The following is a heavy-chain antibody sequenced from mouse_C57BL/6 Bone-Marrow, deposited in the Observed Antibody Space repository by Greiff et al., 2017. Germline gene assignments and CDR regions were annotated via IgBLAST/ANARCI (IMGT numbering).Heavy chain of an antibody. J-gene: IGHJ4*01. CDR1: GYTFTDYY. V-gene: IGHV1-26*01. CDR3: AREVTTRGYAMDY. D-gene: IGHD2-12*01. CDR2: INPNNGGT. Sequence: EVKLQQSGPELVKPGASVKISCKASGYTFTDYYMNWVKQSHGKSLEWIGDINPNNGGTSYNQKFKGKATLTVDKSSSTAYMELRSLTSEDSAVYYCAREVTTRGYAMDYWGQGTSVTVSS.